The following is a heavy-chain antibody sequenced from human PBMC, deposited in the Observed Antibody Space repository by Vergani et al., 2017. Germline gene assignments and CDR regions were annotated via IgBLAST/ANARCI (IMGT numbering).Heavy chain of an antibody. CDR2: INHSGST. Sequence: QVQLQQWGAGLLKPSETLSLTCAVYGGSFSGYYWSWIRQPPGTGLEWIGEINHSGSTNYNPSLKSRVTISVDTSKNQFSLKLSSVTAADTAVYYCARRGSTMVRGATGWLSPPRGGWFDPWGQGTLVTVSS. V-gene: IGHV4-34*01. CDR3: ARRGSTMVRGATGWLSPPRGGWFDP. D-gene: IGHD3-10*01. J-gene: IGHJ5*02. CDR1: GGSFSGYY.